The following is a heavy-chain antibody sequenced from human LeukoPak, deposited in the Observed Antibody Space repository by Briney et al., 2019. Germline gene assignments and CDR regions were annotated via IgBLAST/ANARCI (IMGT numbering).Heavy chain of an antibody. D-gene: IGHD6-6*01. CDR3: ARDLGIAARHAFDI. CDR2: IYYSGST. CDR1: GGSISSSSYY. Sequence: PSETLSLTCTVSGGSISSSSYYWGWIRQPPGKGLEWIGSIYYSGSTYYNPSLKSRVTISVDTSKNQFSLKLSSVTAADTAVYYCARDLGIAARHAFDIWGQGTMVTVSS. J-gene: IGHJ3*02. V-gene: IGHV4-39*07.